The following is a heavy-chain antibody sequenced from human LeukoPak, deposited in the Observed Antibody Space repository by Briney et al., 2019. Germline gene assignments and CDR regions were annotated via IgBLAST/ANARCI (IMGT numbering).Heavy chain of an antibody. D-gene: IGHD1-26*01. J-gene: IGHJ3*02. CDR1: GYTFTASY. CDR3: ARLGQVILPNDAFDI. CDR2: INANNGGT. Sequence: ASVKVSCTASGYTFTASYIHWVRQAPGQGLEWMGWINANNGGTTNAQRLQGRVTMTRDTSISTAYMDLSRLTSDDTAVYYCARLGQVILPNDAFDIWGQGTMVTVSS. V-gene: IGHV1-2*02.